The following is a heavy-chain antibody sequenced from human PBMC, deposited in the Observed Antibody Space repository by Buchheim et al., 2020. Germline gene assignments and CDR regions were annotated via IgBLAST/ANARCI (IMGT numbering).Heavy chain of an antibody. CDR3: ARRGIGDGGNAHFDS. V-gene: IGHV3-23*01. J-gene: IGHJ4*02. Sequence: EVQLLESGGGLVQPGGSLRLSCAASGFTFTSYAMSWVRQAPGKGLEWVSVVSGSGGRTYYADSVKGRFTSSRDNSKNTLYLQMNSLRGEDTAVYHCARRGIGDGGNAHFDSWGQGTL. D-gene: IGHD3-10*01. CDR1: GFTFTSYA. CDR2: VSGSGGRT.